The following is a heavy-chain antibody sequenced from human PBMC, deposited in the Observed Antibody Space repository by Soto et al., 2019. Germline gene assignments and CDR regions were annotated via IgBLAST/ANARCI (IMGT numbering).Heavy chain of an antibody. V-gene: IGHV2-5*02. CDR3: APSSLQSQWVGY. CDR2: IYWDDDK. Sequence: QITLKESGPTLVKPTQTLTLTCTFSGFSLSTSGVGVGWIRQPPGKALEWLALIYWDDDKRYSPSLRSRLTLTTDTSTHQVVLTRTNMDPVDTATYYYAPSSLQSQWVGYWGQGTLLTVSS. D-gene: IGHD4-4*01. CDR1: GFSLSTSGVG. J-gene: IGHJ4*02.